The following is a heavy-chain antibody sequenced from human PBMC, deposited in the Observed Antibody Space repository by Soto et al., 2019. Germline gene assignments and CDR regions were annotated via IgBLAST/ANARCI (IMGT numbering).Heavy chain of an antibody. V-gene: IGHV1-69*06. CDR1: GGTFSSYA. Sequence: RASVKVSCKASGGTFSSYAVSWVRQAPGQGLEWMGGIIPIFGTAYYAQKFQGRVTITADKSTSTAYMELSSLRSEDTAVYYCASPVLDYYDSSGYYHGGYWGQGILVTVSS. D-gene: IGHD3-22*01. J-gene: IGHJ4*02. CDR2: IIPIFGTA. CDR3: ASPVLDYYDSSGYYHGGY.